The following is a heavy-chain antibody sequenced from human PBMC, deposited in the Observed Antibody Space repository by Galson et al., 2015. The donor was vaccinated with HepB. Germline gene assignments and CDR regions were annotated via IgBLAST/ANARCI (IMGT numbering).Heavy chain of an antibody. D-gene: IGHD5-24*01. V-gene: IGHV1-8*01. CDR3: ARCRDPLADAGMVV. CDR2: MNPNSGNT. J-gene: IGHJ6*02. Sequence: SVKVSCKASGYTYTSYDINWGRQATGQGLEWMGWMNPNSGNTSYAQKFQGRVTMTRNTSISTAYMELSSLRSEDTAVYYCARCRDPLADAGMVVSGHGTPVTVSS. CDR1: GYTYTSYD.